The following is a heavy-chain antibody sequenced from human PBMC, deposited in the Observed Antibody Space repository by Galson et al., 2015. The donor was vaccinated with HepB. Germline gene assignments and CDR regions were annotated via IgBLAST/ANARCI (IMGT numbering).Heavy chain of an antibody. CDR3: AKDSYYPNGGSYYDDYYYGMDV. CDR1: GFTFDDYT. J-gene: IGHJ6*02. Sequence: SLRLSCAASGFTFDDYTMHWVRQAPGKGLEWVSLISWDGGSTYYADSVKGRFTISGDNSKNSLYLQMNSLRTEDTALYYCAKDSYYPNGGSYYDDYYYGMDVWGQGATVTVSS. D-gene: IGHD1-26*01. CDR2: ISWDGGST. V-gene: IGHV3-43*01.